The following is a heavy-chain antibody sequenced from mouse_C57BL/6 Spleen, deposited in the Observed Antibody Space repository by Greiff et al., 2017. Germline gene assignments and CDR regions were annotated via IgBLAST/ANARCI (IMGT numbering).Heavy chain of an antibody. Sequence: EVKLVESGGDLVKPGGSLKLSCAASGFTFSSYGMSWVRQTPDKRLEWVATISSGGSYTYYPDSVKGRFTISRDNAKNTLYLQMSSLKSEDTAMYYCARGIYDGYHYAMDYWGQGTSVTVSS. CDR1: GFTFSSYG. J-gene: IGHJ4*01. V-gene: IGHV5-6*01. CDR2: ISSGGSYT. D-gene: IGHD2-3*01. CDR3: ARGIYDGYHYAMDY.